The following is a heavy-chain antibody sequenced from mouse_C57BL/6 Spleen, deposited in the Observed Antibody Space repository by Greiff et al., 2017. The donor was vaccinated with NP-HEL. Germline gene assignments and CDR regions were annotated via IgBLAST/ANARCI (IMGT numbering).Heavy chain of an antibody. J-gene: IGHJ1*03. CDR2: IDPETGGT. CDR3: TRDYSNWYFDV. D-gene: IGHD2-5*01. Sequence: VQLQQSGAELVRPGASVTLSCKASGYTFTDYEMHWVKQTPVHGLEWIGAIDPETGGTAYNQKFKGTAILTADKSASTAYMELRSLTSEDSAVYYCTRDYSNWYFDVWGTGTTVTVSS. V-gene: IGHV1-15*01. CDR1: GYTFTDYE.